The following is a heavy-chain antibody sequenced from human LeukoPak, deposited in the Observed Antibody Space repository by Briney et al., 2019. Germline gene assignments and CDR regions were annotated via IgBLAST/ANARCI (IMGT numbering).Heavy chain of an antibody. J-gene: IGHJ4*02. CDR1: GFTLSDYY. CDR3: ASSYCSTTTCYSAY. V-gene: IGHV3-11*04. D-gene: IGHD2-2*01. Sequence: GGSLRLSCAASGFTLSDYYMSWIRQAPGKGLEWVSYIGDSGSTIYYADSVKGRFTISWDNAKNSLYLQMNGLRAEDTAVYYCASSYCSTTTCYSAYWGQGTLVTVTS. CDR2: IGDSGSTI.